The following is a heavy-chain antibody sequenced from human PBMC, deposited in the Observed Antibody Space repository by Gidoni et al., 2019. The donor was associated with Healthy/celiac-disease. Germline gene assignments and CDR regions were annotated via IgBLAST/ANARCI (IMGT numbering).Heavy chain of an antibody. CDR3: ARDRGYCSGGSCYFGGLDY. Sequence: QVQLQQSGPGLVKPSQTLSLTCAISGDSVSSNSAAWHWIRQSPSRGLEWLGRTYYRSKWYNDYAVSVKSRITINPDTSKNQFSLQLNSVTPEDTAVYYCARDRGYCSGGSCYFGGLDYWGQGTLVTVSS. CDR2: TYYRSKWYN. D-gene: IGHD2-15*01. V-gene: IGHV6-1*01. J-gene: IGHJ4*02. CDR1: GDSVSSNSAA.